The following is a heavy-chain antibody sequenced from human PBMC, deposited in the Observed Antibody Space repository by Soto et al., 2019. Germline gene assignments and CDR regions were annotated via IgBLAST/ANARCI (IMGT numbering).Heavy chain of an antibody. D-gene: IGHD3-10*01. CDR3: ATSYGSGYRAFDY. CDR1: GDTFSFYT. CDR2: VNPILSMS. J-gene: IGHJ4*02. Sequence: QVQLVQSGAELKKPGSSVKVSCKASGDTFSFYTINWVRQAPGLGLEWMGRVNPILSMSNYAQKFQGRVTMTADKSKSTAYMELRSLRSEDTAFYYCATSYGSGYRAFDYWGQGALVTGSS. V-gene: IGHV1-69*02.